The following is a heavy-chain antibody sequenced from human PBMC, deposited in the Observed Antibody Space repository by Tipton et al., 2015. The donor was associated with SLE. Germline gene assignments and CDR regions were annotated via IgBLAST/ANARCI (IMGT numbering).Heavy chain of an antibody. Sequence: TLSLTCDVSGYSISSLNWWGWVRQPPGESLQWIGSIYHSGTTYYNPSLKSRVTMSIDTSKNQFSLRLGSVTAVDTAVYYCARGLRVTLLQGVYNWFDPWGQGTLVTVSS. CDR2: IYHSGTT. CDR3: ARGLRVTLLQGVYNWFDP. D-gene: IGHD3-10*01. J-gene: IGHJ5*02. V-gene: IGHV4-28*03. CDR1: GYSISSLNW.